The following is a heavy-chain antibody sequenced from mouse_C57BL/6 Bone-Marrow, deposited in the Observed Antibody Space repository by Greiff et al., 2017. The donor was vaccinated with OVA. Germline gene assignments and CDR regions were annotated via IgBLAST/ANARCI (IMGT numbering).Heavy chain of an antibody. CDR2: IYPRSGNT. V-gene: IGHV1-81*01. J-gene: IGHJ2*01. Sequence: LVESGAELARPGASVKLSCKASGYTFTSYGISWVKQRTGQGLEWIGEIYPRSGNTYYKEKFKGKATLTVDKSSSTAYMELRGLTSEDSAVFFCARSPGTDYWGQGTTLTVSS. D-gene: IGHD4-1*01. CDR1: GYTFTSYG. CDR3: ARSPGTDY.